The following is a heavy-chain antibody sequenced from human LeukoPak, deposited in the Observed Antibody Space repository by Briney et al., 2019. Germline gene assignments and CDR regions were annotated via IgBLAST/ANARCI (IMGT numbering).Heavy chain of an antibody. CDR2: ISYDGSNK. CDR3: ARELADIVVVVAATNAFDI. CDR1: GFTFSSYA. D-gene: IGHD2-15*01. V-gene: IGHV3-30*04. Sequence: GGSLALSCAVSGFTFSSYAMHWVRQAPGKGLEWVAVISYDGSNKYYADSVKGRFTISRDNSKNTLYLQMNSLRAEDTAVYYCARELADIVVVVAATNAFDIWGQGTMVTVSS. J-gene: IGHJ3*02.